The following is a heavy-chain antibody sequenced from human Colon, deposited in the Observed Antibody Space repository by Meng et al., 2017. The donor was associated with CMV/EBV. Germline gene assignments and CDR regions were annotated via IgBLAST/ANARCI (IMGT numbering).Heavy chain of an antibody. D-gene: IGHD6-19*01. V-gene: IGHV3-48*03. CDR1: GFTFSNYE. CDR3: AKRQDSSGWWGGGYYGMDV. J-gene: IGHJ6*02. Sequence: GESLKISCAATGFTFSNYEMTWVRQAPGKGLEWVSYISSGGTSIEYADSVKGRFTISRDNAKNSLYLQMNSLRADDTAVYYCAKRQDSSGWWGGGYYGMDVWGQGTTVTVSS. CDR2: ISSGGTSI.